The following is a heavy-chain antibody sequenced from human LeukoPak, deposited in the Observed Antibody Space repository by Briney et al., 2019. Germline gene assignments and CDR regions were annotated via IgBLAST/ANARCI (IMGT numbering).Heavy chain of an antibody. CDR3: AKGYNWNYDNWFDP. Sequence: GGSLRLSCAASGFTFSSYSMNWVRQAPGKGLEWVSAISGSGGSTYYADSVKGRFTISRDNSKNTLYLQMNSLRAEDTAVYYCAKGYNWNYDNWFDPWGQGTLVTVSS. CDR2: ISGSGGST. J-gene: IGHJ5*02. CDR1: GFTFSSYS. V-gene: IGHV3-23*01. D-gene: IGHD1-7*01.